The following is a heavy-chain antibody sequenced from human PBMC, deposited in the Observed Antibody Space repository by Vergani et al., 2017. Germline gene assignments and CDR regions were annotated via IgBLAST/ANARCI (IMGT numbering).Heavy chain of an antibody. V-gene: IGHV4-34*01. CDR2: INHSGST. J-gene: IGHJ4*02. Sequence: QVQLQESGAGLLKPSETLSLTCAVYGGSFSGYYWSWIRQPPGKGLEWIGEINHSGSTNYNPSLKSRVTISVDTSKNQFSLKLSSVTAADTAVYYCARVGRDYGVPTADYFDYRGQGTLVTVSS. CDR3: ARVGRDYGVPTADYFDY. D-gene: IGHD4-17*01. CDR1: GGSFSGYY.